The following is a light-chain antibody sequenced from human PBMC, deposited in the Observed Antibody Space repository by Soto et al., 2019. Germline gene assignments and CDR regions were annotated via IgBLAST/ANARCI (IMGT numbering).Light chain of an antibody. CDR1: SGSIARNY. CDR3: QSYDSSNPVV. Sequence: NFMLTQPHSVSESPGKTVTLSCTRSSGSIARNYVQWYQQRPGSAPTTLIYEDNQRPSGVPDRFSGSIDSSSNSASLTISGLKTEDEADYYCQSYDSSNPVVFGGGTKLTVL. V-gene: IGLV6-57*04. CDR2: EDN. J-gene: IGLJ2*01.